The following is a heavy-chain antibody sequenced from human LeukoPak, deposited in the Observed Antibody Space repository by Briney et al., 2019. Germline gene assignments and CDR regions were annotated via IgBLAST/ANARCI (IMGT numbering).Heavy chain of an antibody. CDR3: ARTTGPGNYYYYYYMDV. Sequence: AGGSLRLSCAASGFTFSSYRMNWVRQAPGKGLEWVSYISSSSSTIYYADSVKGRFTISRDNAKNSLYLQMNSLRAEDTAVYYCARTTGPGNYYYYYYMDVWGKGTTVTVSS. D-gene: IGHD4-11*01. V-gene: IGHV3-48*01. CDR1: GFTFSSYR. CDR2: ISSSSSTI. J-gene: IGHJ6*03.